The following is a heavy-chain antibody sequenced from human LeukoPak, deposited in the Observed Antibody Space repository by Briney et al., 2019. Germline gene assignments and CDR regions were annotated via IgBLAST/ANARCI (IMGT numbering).Heavy chain of an antibody. D-gene: IGHD1-26*01. V-gene: IGHV1-24*01. CDR3: ATAFEWELPLVDY. CDR2: FDPEPGET. J-gene: IGHJ4*02. Sequence: ASVKVSCKVSGHTLTELSMHWVRQAPGKGLEWMGGFDPEPGETVYAQKFHGRVSMTEDTSTDTAYMELSSLRSEDTAVYYCATAFEWELPLVDYWGQGTLVTVSS. CDR1: GHTLTELS.